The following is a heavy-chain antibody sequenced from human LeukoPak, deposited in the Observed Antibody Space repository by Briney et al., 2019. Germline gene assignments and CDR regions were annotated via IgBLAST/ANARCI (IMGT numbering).Heavy chain of an antibody. CDR1: GGSFSGYY. D-gene: IGHD3-3*01. CDR2: INHSGST. V-gene: IGHV4-34*01. Sequence: SETLSLTCAVYGGSFSGYYWSWIRQPPGKGLEWIGEINHSGSTNYNPSLKSRVTISVDTSKNQFSLKLSSVTAADTAVYYCARGPYDFWSGFYFDYWGQGTLDTVSS. J-gene: IGHJ4*02. CDR3: ARGPYDFWSGFYFDY.